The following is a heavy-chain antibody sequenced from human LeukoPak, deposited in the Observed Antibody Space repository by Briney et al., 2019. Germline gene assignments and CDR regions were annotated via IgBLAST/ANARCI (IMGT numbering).Heavy chain of an antibody. CDR1: GFAFSSYS. CDR2: IRQSGSGT. CDR3: AGWRWSPSEFDY. J-gene: IGHJ4*02. Sequence: GGSLRLSCAGSGFAFSSYSMGWVRQAPGKGLEWVANIRQSGSGTEYVESVKGRFTISRNNAENSLYLQMDSLRAEDTAVYFCAGWRWSPSEFDYWGQGTLVTVSS. V-gene: IGHV3-7*01. D-gene: IGHD5-24*01.